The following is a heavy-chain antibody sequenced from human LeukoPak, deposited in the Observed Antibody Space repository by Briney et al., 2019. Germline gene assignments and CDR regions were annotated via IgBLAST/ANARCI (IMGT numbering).Heavy chain of an antibody. D-gene: IGHD5-24*01. Sequence: GGSLRLFCAASGFTFTSYAMSWVRQAPGKGLEWVSAISGSGGSTYYADSVKGRFTISRDNSKSTLFLQMNSLRAEGTAVYYCAKDPRVGSRVATPCHWGQGTLVTVSS. J-gene: IGHJ4*02. CDR2: ISGSGGST. CDR3: AKDPRVGSRVATPCH. V-gene: IGHV3-23*01. CDR1: GFTFTSYA.